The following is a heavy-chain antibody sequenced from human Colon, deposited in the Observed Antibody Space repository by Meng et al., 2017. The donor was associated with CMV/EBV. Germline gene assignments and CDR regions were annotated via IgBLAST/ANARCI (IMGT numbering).Heavy chain of an antibody. CDR3: ARDSNLSGLAY. CDR1: GASITSYY. D-gene: IGHD3-10*01. CDR2: VYISGNT. V-gene: IGHV4-4*07. J-gene: IGHJ4*02. Sequence: HVQLRESGPGLGQPSKTLSLPCTVSGASITSYYWSWFRQHAGKGLEWIGRVYISGNTNYNPSLKSRVTMSIDTSKNQLSLNIRSVTAADTAVYYCARDSNLSGLAYWGQGTLVTVSS.